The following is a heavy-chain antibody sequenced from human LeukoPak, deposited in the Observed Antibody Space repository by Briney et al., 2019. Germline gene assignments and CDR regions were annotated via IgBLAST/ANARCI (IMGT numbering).Heavy chain of an antibody. V-gene: IGHV4-38-2*02. D-gene: IGHD3-9*01. J-gene: IGHJ4*02. CDR2: IYHSGSA. CDR1: GYSISTGLH. Sequence: SETLSLTCTVSGYSISTGLHWGWIRQPPGKGLEWIGSIYHSGSAYYNPSLKSRVTISLDTSKNQFSLWLSSVTTADTAVYYCARDVDLERFDYWGLGTLVTVSS. CDR3: ARDVDLERFDY.